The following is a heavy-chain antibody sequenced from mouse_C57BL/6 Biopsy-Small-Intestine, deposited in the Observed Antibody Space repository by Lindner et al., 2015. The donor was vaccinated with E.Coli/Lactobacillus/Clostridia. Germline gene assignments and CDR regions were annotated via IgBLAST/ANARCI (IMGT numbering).Heavy chain of an antibody. CDR3: ARRGYYGSNYFDY. Sequence: VQLQESGPVLVKPGASVKMSCKASGYTLTDFYMNWVKQSHGQSLEWIGVINPYNGGTSYNQKFKGKATLTVDKSSSTAYMEFNSLTSEDSAVYYCARRGYYGSNYFDYWGQGTTLTVSS. D-gene: IGHD1-1*01. J-gene: IGHJ2*01. V-gene: IGHV1-19*01. CDR1: GYTLTDFY. CDR2: INPYNGGT.